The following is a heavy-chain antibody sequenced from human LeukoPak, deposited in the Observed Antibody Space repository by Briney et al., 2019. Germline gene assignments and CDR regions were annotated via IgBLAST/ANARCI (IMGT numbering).Heavy chain of an antibody. CDR2: IIPILGIV. D-gene: IGHD5-24*01. V-gene: IGHV1-69*04. CDR3: ARGKLRRDGYNDFDY. CDR1: GGTFSSYA. J-gene: IGHJ4*02. Sequence: SVKVSCKASGGTFSSYAISWVRQAPGQGLEWMGRIIPILGIVNYAQKFQGRVTITADKSTSTAYMELSSLRSEDTAVYYCARGKLRRDGYNDFDYWGQGTLVTVSS.